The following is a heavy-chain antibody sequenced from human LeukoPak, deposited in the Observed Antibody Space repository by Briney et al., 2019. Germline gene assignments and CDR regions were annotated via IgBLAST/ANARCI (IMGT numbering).Heavy chain of an antibody. D-gene: IGHD6-19*01. J-gene: IGHJ4*02. CDR3: ARAEYSSGWYLSDY. CDR2: ISYDGSNK. CDR1: GFTFSSYA. V-gene: IGHV3-30-3*01. Sequence: PGRSLRLSCAASGFTFSSYAMHWVRQAPGKGLEWVAVISYDGSNKYYADSVKGRFTISRDNSKNTLYLQMNSLRAEDTAVYYCARAEYSSGWYLSDYWGQGTLVTVSS.